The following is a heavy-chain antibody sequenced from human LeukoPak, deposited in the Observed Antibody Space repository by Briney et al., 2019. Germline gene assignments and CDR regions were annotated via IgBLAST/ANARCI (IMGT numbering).Heavy chain of an antibody. Sequence: GGSLRLSCAVSGFTFSSYGMNWVRQAPGKGLEWVSGISGSGDSTYYADSVKGRFTISRDNSKNTLYPQLNSLRAEDAAVYYCARGGGTGGDYLDYWGQGTLVTVSS. V-gene: IGHV3-23*01. CDR2: ISGSGDST. J-gene: IGHJ4*02. CDR1: GFTFSSYG. D-gene: IGHD3-10*01. CDR3: ARGGGTGGDYLDY.